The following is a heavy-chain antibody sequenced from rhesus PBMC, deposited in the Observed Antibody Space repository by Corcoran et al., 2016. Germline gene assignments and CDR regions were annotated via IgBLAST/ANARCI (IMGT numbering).Heavy chain of an antibody. J-gene: IGHJ6*01. CDR3: ARWNSVTFGLDS. CDR1: GASISRHW. Sequence: QVQLQESGPGLVKPSATLSLTCTVSGASISRHWWSWIRQPPGKGLEWIGEINGYSGNTNYNPALKSRVTISKDASKNQFSLKLSSVTAADTAVYYCARWNSVTFGLDSWGQGVVVTVSS. D-gene: IGHD4-23*01. V-gene: IGHV4-80*01. CDR2: INGYSGNT.